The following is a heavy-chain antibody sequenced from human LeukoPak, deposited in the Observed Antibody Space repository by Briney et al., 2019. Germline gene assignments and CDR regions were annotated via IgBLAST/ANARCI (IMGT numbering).Heavy chain of an antibody. D-gene: IGHD2-15*01. CDR3: ARAGYCSGGSCYGWFDP. CDR2: ISAYNGNT. CDR1: GYTFTSYG. V-gene: IGHV1-18*01. J-gene: IGHJ5*02. Sequence: ASVKVSCKASGYTFTSYGISWVRQAPGQGLKWMGWISAYNGNTNYAQKLQGRVTMTTDTSTSTAYMELRSLRSDDTAVYYCARAGYCSGGSCYGWFDPWGQGTLVTVSS.